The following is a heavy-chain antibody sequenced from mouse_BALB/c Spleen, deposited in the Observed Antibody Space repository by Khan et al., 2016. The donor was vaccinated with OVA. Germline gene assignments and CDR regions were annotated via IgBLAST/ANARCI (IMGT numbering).Heavy chain of an antibody. V-gene: IGHV1-77*01. CDR3: AKNYASWFAY. J-gene: IGHJ3*01. CDR2: IYPGSGST. CDR1: GYTFTDYV. Sequence: QVQLKESGPELVKPGASVKMSCKASGYTFTDYVINWVKQRTGQGLEWIGEIYPGSGSTYYNEKFKGKATLTADKSSNTPYMQLSSLTSEDSAVYFCAKNYASWFAYWGQGTLVTVSA.